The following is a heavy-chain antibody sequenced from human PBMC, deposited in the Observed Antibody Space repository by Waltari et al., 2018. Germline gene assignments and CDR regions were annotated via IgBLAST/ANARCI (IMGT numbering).Heavy chain of an antibody. J-gene: IGHJ4*02. CDR2: IYYSGST. CDR3: ARGVGATHFDY. D-gene: IGHD1-26*01. CDR1: GGSISSSNW. Sequence: QVQLQESGPGLVKPSGTLSLTCAVSGGSISSSNWWSWVGQPPGKGLEWIGYIYYSGSTYYTPSLKSRVTISVDTSKNQFSLKLSSVTAADTAVYYCARGVGATHFDYWGQGTLVTVSS. V-gene: IGHV4-4*02.